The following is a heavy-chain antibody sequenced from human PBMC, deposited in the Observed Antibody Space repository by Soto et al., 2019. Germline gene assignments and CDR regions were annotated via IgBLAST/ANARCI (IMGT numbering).Heavy chain of an antibody. V-gene: IGHV4-34*01. CDR2: INHSGST. CDR1: GGSFSGYY. Sequence: SETLSLTCAVYGGSFSGYYWSWIRQPPGKGLEWMGEINHSGSTNYNPSLKSRVTISVDTSKNQFSLRLSSVTAADTAVYYCARLRGGICGPSDFWGQGTRVTVSS. D-gene: IGHD2-21*01. J-gene: IGHJ4*02. CDR3: ARLRGGICGPSDF.